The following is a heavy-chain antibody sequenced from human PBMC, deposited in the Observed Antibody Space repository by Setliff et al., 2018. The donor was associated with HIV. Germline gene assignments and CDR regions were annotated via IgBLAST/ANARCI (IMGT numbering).Heavy chain of an antibody. V-gene: IGHV1-18*01. D-gene: IGHD2-2*01. CDR1: GYTFTSYG. J-gene: IGHJ5*02. CDR3: ARDVPTYCSSINCYDTMNQNWFDP. CDR2: ISAYNGHT. Sequence: GASVKVSCKASGYTFTSYGISWVRQAPGQGLEWMGWISAYNGHTNYAQKFQGRVTMTTDTSTSTAYTELRSLRSDDTAVYYCARDVPTYCSSINCYDTMNQNWFDPWGQGTLVTVS.